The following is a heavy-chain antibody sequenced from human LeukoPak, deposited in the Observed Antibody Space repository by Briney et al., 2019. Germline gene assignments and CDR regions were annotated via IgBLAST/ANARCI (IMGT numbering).Heavy chain of an antibody. CDR2: IYYSGST. J-gene: IGHJ4*02. CDR1: GGSISSYY. V-gene: IGHV4-59*01. D-gene: IGHD3-10*01. CDR3: ARGFLRSPGSPPFDY. Sequence: PSETLSLTCTVSGGSISSYYWSWIRQPPGKGLEWIGYIYYSGSTNYNPSLKSRVTISVDTSKNQFSLKLSSVTAADTAVYYCARGFLRSPGSPPFDYWGQGTLVTVSS.